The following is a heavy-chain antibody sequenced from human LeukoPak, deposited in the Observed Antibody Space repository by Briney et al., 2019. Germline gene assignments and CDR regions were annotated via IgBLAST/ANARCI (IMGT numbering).Heavy chain of an antibody. D-gene: IGHD3-10*01. J-gene: IGHJ4*02. CDR2: IYTSGST. CDR1: GGSISSYY. V-gene: IGHV4-4*07. Sequence: PSETLSLTCTVSGGSISSYYWGWIRQPAGKGLEWIGRIYTSGSTNYNPSLKSRVTMSVDTSNNQFSLKVSSVTAADTAVYYCARSFGSGSYYYFDYWGQGTLVTVSS. CDR3: ARSFGSGSYYYFDY.